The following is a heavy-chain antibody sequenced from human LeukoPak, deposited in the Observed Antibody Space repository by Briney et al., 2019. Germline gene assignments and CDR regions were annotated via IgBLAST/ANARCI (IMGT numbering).Heavy chain of an antibody. CDR2: IYTSGST. Sequence: SETLSLTCTVSGGSISSYYWSWIRQPAGKGLEWIGRIYTSGSTNYNPSLKSRVTMSVDTSKNQFSLKLSSVTAADTAVYYCARDRKATAAMPVNWFDPWGQGTLVTVSS. CDR3: ARDRKATAAMPVNWFDP. CDR1: GGSISSYY. D-gene: IGHD2-2*01. J-gene: IGHJ5*02. V-gene: IGHV4-4*07.